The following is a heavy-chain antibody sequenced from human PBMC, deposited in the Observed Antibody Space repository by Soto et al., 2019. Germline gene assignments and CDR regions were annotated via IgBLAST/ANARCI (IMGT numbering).Heavy chain of an antibody. V-gene: IGHV4-59*01. J-gene: IGHJ5*02. Sequence: AETLSLTCTVSGVSISSYYWSWIRQPPGKGLEWIGYIYYSGSTNYNPSLKSRVTISVDTSKNQFSLKLSSVTAADTAVYYCARARLSRSWWFDPWGQGTLVTVSS. D-gene: IGHD3-10*01. CDR1: GVSISSYY. CDR3: ARARLSRSWWFDP. CDR2: IYYSGST.